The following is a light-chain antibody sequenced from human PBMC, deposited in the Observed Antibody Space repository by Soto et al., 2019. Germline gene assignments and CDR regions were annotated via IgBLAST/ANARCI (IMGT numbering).Light chain of an antibody. CDR1: SSDVGGYNY. Sequence: QSALTQPPSASGSPGQSVAISCSGTSSDVGGYNYVSWYQQHPGKAPKLMIYDVNKRPSGVPDRFSGSTSGNTASLTVSGLQAEDEGDYYCMSYAVSKKPAFGGGTKLTVL. V-gene: IGLV2-8*01. CDR2: DVN. CDR3: MSYAVSKKPA. J-gene: IGLJ2*01.